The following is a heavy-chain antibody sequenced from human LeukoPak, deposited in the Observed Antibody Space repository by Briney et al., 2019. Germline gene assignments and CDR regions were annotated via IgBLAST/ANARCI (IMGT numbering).Heavy chain of an antibody. CDR2: IYYSGTT. V-gene: IGHV4-30-4*01. D-gene: IGHD6-19*01. CDR3: ARRSSGWFDF. CDR1: GGSISSGAYY. J-gene: IGHJ4*02. Sequence: PSETLSLTCTVSGGSISSGAYYWTWIRQSPGKGLEWIGYIYYSGTTYYNPSLKSRTTMTVDTSKNQFSLNLSSVTAADTALYYCARRSSGWFDFWGQGTLVTVSS.